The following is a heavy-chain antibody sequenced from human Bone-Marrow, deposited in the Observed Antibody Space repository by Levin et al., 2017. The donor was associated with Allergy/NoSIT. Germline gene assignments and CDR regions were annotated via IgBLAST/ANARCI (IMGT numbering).Heavy chain of an antibody. CDR3: ARFVWGSYRGFDY. D-gene: IGHD3-16*02. V-gene: IGHV4-59*01. Sequence: SETLSLTCTVSGGSISSDNWSWIRQPPGKGLEWIGYIYDTGNTNYNPSLKSRVTLSVDTSKNQFSLKLSSVTPADTAVYYYARFVWGSYRGFDYWGQGTLVTVSS. CDR2: IYDTGNT. CDR1: GGSISSDN. J-gene: IGHJ4*02.